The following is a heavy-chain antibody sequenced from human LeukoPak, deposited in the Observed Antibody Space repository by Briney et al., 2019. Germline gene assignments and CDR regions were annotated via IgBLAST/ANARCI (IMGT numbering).Heavy chain of an antibody. Sequence: ASVKVSRKASGGTFSSYAISWVRQAPGQGLEWMGRIIPIFGRANYAQKFQGRVTITTDESTSTAYMELSSLRSEDTAVYYCARDRPFPYYYDSSGYYSPAPYYYYMDVWGKGTTVTVSS. CDR2: IIPIFGRA. CDR3: ARDRPFPYYYDSSGYYSPAPYYYYMDV. V-gene: IGHV1-69*05. CDR1: GGTFSSYA. J-gene: IGHJ6*03. D-gene: IGHD3-22*01.